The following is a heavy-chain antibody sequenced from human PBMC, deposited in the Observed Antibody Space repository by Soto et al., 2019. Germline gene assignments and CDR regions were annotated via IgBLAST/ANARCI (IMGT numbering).Heavy chain of an antibody. CDR2: ISAYNGNT. J-gene: IGHJ4*02. Sequence: ASVKVSCKASGYTFTSYGISWVRQAPGRGLEWMGWISAYNGNTNYAQKLQGRVTMTTDTSTSTAYMELRSLRSDDTAVYYCARPDYGDSSYYFDYWGQGTLVTVSS. V-gene: IGHV1-18*01. CDR3: ARPDYGDSSYYFDY. D-gene: IGHD4-17*01. CDR1: GYTFTSYG.